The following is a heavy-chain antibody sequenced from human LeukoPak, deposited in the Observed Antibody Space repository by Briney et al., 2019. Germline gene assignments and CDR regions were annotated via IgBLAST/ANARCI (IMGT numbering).Heavy chain of an antibody. V-gene: IGHV3-30*04. D-gene: IGHD1-14*01. CDR2: ISYDGSNK. CDR1: GFTFSSYA. CDR3: AKTGTEEGYGIYFDH. Sequence: GGSLRLFCAASGFTFSSYAMHWVRQAPGKGLEWVAVISYDGSNKYYADSVKGRFTISRDNSKNTLYLQMSSLRAEDTAVYYCAKTGTEEGYGIYFDHWGQGTLVTVSS. J-gene: IGHJ4*02.